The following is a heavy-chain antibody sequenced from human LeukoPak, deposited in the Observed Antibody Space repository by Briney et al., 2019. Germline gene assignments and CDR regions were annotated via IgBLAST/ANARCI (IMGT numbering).Heavy chain of an antibody. CDR3: AKGRVGTNGVLEH. V-gene: IGHV3-23*01. D-gene: IGHD1-26*01. J-gene: IGHJ1*01. CDR1: GLTFSEYA. Sequence: GGSLRLSCAASGLTFSEYAMSWVRQVPGMGLEWVSTIGVSGGSTNYADSVRGRFTISRDNSKNTLYLQINSLRADDTAVYYCAKGRVGTNGVLEHWGQGTLVTVSS. CDR2: IGVSGGST.